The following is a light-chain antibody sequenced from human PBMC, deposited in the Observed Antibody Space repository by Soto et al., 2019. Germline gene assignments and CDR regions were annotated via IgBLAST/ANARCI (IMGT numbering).Light chain of an antibody. CDR1: QSISTY. V-gene: IGKV1-39*01. CDR2: AAS. CDR3: QQRYDTSWT. J-gene: IGKJ1*01. Sequence: IQMTRSPSSLSASVGDRISITCRPSQSISTYLNWYQHKLGKAPNLLLSAASRLQSGVPSRFSRSGFRTDFTLTISSLQPDDFATYYCQQRYDTSWTGGQGTKVDIK.